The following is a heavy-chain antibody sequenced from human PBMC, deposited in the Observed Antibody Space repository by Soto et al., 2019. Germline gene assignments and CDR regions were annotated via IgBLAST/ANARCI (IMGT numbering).Heavy chain of an antibody. CDR1: DDSLTTNKYA. Sequence: TLSLTCTVSDDSLTTNKYAWTWIRQNPEKGLEWIGYVYSNGNTRSSPSLQSRVSMSVDTSKSHFSPRLSSVTAADTAVYFCARASYFRPSGSYYFVSWGQGTLVTV. D-gene: IGHD3-10*01. V-gene: IGHV4-31*03. J-gene: IGHJ4*02. CDR3: ARASYFRPSGSYYFVS. CDR2: VYSNGNT.